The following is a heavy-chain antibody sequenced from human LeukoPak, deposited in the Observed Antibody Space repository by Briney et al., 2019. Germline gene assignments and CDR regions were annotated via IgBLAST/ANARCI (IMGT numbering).Heavy chain of an antibody. CDR3: ARSIAAHPLCGAFDI. D-gene: IGHD6-6*01. CDR2: INPSGGST. CDR1: GYTFTSYY. Sequence: ASVKVSCKASGYTFTSYYMHWVRQAPGQGLEWMGIINPSGGSTSYAQKFQGRVTMTRDTSTSTVYMELSSLRSEDTAVYYCARSIAAHPLCGAFDIWGQGTMVTVSS. V-gene: IGHV1-46*01. J-gene: IGHJ3*02.